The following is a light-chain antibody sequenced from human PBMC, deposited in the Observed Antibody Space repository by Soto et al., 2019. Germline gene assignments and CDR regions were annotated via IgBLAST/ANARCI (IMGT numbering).Light chain of an antibody. CDR1: QGINTY. Sequence: DIQLTQSPSFLSASVGDRVTITCRASQGINTYLAWYQQKPGKAPQLLISAASTLETGVPSRFSGSGSGAEFTLAIDSLQPEDFATYYCQQLKSFPLTFGGGTTVEI. CDR2: AAS. CDR3: QQLKSFPLT. J-gene: IGKJ4*01. V-gene: IGKV1-9*01.